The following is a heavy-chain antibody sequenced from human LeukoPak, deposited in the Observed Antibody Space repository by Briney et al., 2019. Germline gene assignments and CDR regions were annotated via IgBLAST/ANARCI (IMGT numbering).Heavy chain of an antibody. J-gene: IGHJ4*02. CDR2: IFYTGTT. V-gene: IGHV4-38-2*02. Sequence: SETLSLTCSVSGNSIKDGYYWGWIQQSPGKGLDWIGSIFYTGTTYYSSSLRSRVTLSRDSSENQFSVKLTSLTAADTAVYYCASSAYFYDSVGYLYYWGQGTLVTVSS. CDR1: GNSIKDGYY. CDR3: ASSAYFYDSVGYLYY. D-gene: IGHD3-22*01.